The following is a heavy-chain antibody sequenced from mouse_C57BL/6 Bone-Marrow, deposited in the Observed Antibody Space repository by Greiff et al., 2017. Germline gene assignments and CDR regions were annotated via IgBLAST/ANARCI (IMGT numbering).Heavy chain of an antibody. CDR2: INPSNGGP. V-gene: IGHV1-53*01. J-gene: IGHJ2*01. Sequence: QVQLQQPGTELVKPGASVKLSCKASGYTFTSYWMHWVKQRPGQGLAWIGNINPSNGGPNYNEKFKSKATLTVDKSSSTAYMQLSSLTSEDSAVYYCARRLYYFDYWGQGTTLTVSS. CDR1: GYTFTSYW. CDR3: ARRLYYFDY.